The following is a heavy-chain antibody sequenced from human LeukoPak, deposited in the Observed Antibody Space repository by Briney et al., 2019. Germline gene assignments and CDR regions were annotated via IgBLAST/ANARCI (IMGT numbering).Heavy chain of an antibody. Sequence: GGSLRLSCAASGFTLSIYWMSWVRQAPGKGLEWVANIKQDGSESHYVDSVKGRFTISRDNAKNSVSLQMNSLRAEDTAVYYCARDVGATMPGAFDIWGQGTMVTVSS. CDR3: ARDVGATMPGAFDI. CDR2: IKQDGSES. CDR1: GFTLSIYW. J-gene: IGHJ3*02. D-gene: IGHD1-26*01. V-gene: IGHV3-7*01.